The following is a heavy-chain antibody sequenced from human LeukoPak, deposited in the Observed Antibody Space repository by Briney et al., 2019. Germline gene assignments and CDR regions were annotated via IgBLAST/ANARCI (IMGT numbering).Heavy chain of an antibody. CDR2: SSSSSYI. CDR3: ARDGVADYYYYYGMDV. D-gene: IGHD2-15*01. J-gene: IGHJ6*02. Sequence: SSSSSYIYYADSVKGRFSISRDNAKNSLYLQMNSLRAEDTAVYYCARDGVADYYYYYGMDVWGQGTTVTVSS. V-gene: IGHV3-21*01.